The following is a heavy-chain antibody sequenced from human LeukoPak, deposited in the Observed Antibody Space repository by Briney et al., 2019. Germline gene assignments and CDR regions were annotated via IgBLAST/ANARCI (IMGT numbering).Heavy chain of an antibody. Sequence: GGSLRLSCAASGFTLSSYAMSWVRQAPGKGLEWVSATSSSDAGTYYAESVRGRFTISRDNSKNTLFLQMNSLRAEDAAVYYCAKDAIVVVPGALDYWGQGTLVTVSS. CDR2: TSSSDAGT. V-gene: IGHV3-23*01. D-gene: IGHD2-2*01. J-gene: IGHJ4*02. CDR1: GFTLSSYA. CDR3: AKDAIVVVPGALDY.